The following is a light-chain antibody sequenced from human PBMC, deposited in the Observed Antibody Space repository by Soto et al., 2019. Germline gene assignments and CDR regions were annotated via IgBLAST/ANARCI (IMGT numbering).Light chain of an antibody. CDR1: QSVSSSY. CDR2: GAS. J-gene: IGKJ3*01. V-gene: IGKV3-20*01. Sequence: EIVLTQSPGTLSLSPGERATLSCRASQSVSSSYLAWDQQKPGQAPRLVIYGASGRATGIPDRFSGSGSGTDFTLTISRLEPEDFAVYYCQQYGSSRGFTFGPGTKVDIK. CDR3: QQYGSSRGFT.